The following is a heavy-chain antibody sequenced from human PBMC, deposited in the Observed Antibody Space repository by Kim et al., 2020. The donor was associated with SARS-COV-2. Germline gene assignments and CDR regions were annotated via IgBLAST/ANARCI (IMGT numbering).Heavy chain of an antibody. Sequence: GRFTISRDNAKSSLYLQMNSLRAEDTAVYYCARRTYYYDSSGYYEGEFDYWGQGTLVTVSS. V-gene: IGHV3-11*06. CDR3: ARRTYYYDSSGYYEGEFDY. D-gene: IGHD3-22*01. J-gene: IGHJ4*02.